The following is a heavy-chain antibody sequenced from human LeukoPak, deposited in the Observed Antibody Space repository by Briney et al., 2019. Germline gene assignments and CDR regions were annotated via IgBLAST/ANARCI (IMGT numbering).Heavy chain of an antibody. CDR3: ARGGRGSAAVVAPRSFDI. J-gene: IGHJ3*02. Sequence: GGSLRLSCAASGFTVSSNYMSWVRQAPGKGLEWVSVTYTGGNSYYADSVKGRFIISRDISKNTLYLQMNSLRAEDSALYYCARGGRGSAAVVAPRSFDIWGQGTMVTVSS. CDR2: TYTGGNS. V-gene: IGHV3-53*01. CDR1: GFTVSSNY. D-gene: IGHD3-22*01.